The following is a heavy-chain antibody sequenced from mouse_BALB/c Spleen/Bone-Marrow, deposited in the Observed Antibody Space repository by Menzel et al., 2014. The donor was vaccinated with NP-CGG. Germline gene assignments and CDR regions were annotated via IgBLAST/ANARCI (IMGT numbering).Heavy chain of an antibody. Sequence: EVQLQQSGPELVKPGASVKMSCKASGYTFTSSVIHWVKQKPGQGLEWIGYFNPYNDGSKYNEKSKGKATLTSDKSSSTAYMELSSLTSEDSAVYYCAKRGNYRDDFDYWGQGTTLTVSS. CDR3: AKRGNYRDDFDY. D-gene: IGHD2-14*01. CDR1: GYTFTSSV. J-gene: IGHJ2*01. V-gene: IGHV1-14*01. CDR2: FNPYNDGS.